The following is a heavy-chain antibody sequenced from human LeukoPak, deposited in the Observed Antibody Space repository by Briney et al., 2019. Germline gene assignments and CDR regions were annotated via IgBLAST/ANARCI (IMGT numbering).Heavy chain of an antibody. CDR1: GLTFNNVW. CDR3: ASYRYGDYDPYYYGMDV. CDR2: INDRGST. V-gene: IGHV4-34*01. Sequence: PGGSLRLSCAASGLTFNNVWMTWVRQAPGKGLEWIGEINDRGSTNYNPSLKSRVTISIDTSKNQFSLKLSSVTAADTAVYYCASYRYGDYDPYYYGMDVWGQGTTVTVSS. J-gene: IGHJ6*02. D-gene: IGHD4-17*01.